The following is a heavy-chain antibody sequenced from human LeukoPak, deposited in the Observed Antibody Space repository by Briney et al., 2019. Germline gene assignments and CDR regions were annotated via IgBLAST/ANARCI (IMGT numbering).Heavy chain of an antibody. CDR2: IYPGGSDT. CDR1: GYSFTSYW. D-gene: IGHD4-17*01. CDR3: ARLAYYGDYDAFGLTGAFDI. J-gene: IGHJ3*02. V-gene: IGHV5-51*01. Sequence: GESVKISCKGSGYSFTSYWIGWVRQMPGKGLEWMGIIYPGGSDTRYSPSFQGQVTISADKSISTAYLQWSSLKASDTAMYYCARLAYYGDYDAFGLTGAFDIWGQGTMVTVSS.